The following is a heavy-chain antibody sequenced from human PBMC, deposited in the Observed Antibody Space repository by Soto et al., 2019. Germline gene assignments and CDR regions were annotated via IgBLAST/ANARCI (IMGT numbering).Heavy chain of an antibody. D-gene: IGHD2-2*01. CDR2: IYYSGST. J-gene: IGHJ3*02. CDR3: ARAARYCSSTSCHGGAFDI. CDR1: GGSISSGDYY. Sequence: QVQLQESGPGLVKPSQTLSLTCTVSGGSISSGDYYWSWIRQPPGKGLEWIGYIYYSGSTYYNPSLKSRVTISVDTSKNQFSLKLSSVTAADTAVYYCARAARYCSSTSCHGGAFDIWGQGTMVTVSS. V-gene: IGHV4-30-4*01.